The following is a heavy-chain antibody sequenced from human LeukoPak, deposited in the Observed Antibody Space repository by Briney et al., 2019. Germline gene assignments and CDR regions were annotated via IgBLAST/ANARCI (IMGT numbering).Heavy chain of an antibody. V-gene: IGHV4-59*01. D-gene: IGHD3-10*01. CDR2: IYYSGST. J-gene: IGHJ4*02. Sequence: YPSETLSLTCTVSGGSISSYYWSWIRQPPGKGLEWIGYIYYSGSTNYNPSLKSRVTISVDTSKNQFSLKLSSVAAADTAVYYCASYGSGSYYSFDYWGQGTLVTVYS. CDR3: ASYGSGSYYSFDY. CDR1: GGSISSYY.